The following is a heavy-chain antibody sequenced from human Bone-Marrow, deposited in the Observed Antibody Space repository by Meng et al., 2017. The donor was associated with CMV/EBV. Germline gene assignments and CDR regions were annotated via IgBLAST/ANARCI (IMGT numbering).Heavy chain of an antibody. J-gene: IGHJ6*02. D-gene: IGHD6-13*01. CDR3: VKDKGSSWYWHYGIDV. V-gene: IGHV3-9*01. CDR2: ISWNSDSI. Sequence: SLKISCAASGFTFDDYAMYWVRQGPGKGLEWVSSISWNSDSIDYADSVKGRFSISRDNAKNSLYLQMNSLRAEDTALYYCVKDKGSSWYWHYGIDVWGQGTTVTVS. CDR1: GFTFDDYA.